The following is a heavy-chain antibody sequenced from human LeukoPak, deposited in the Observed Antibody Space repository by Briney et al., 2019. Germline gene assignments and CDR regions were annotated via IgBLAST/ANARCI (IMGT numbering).Heavy chain of an antibody. D-gene: IGHD2-2*01. J-gene: IGHJ3*02. V-gene: IGHV3-21*01. CDR1: GFTFSSYS. CDR3: ARRYCSSTSCFRDAFDI. Sequence: GGSLRLSCAASGFTFSSYSMNWVRQAPGKGLEWVSSISSSSSYIYYADSVKGRFTISRDNSKNTLYLQMNSLRAEDTAVYYCARRYCSSTSCFRDAFDIWGQGTMVTVSS. CDR2: ISSSSSYI.